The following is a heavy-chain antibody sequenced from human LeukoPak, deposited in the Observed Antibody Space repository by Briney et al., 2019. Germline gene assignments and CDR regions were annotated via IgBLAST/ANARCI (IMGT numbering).Heavy chain of an antibody. CDR3: AKGQELDDGVFDS. CDR2: IRSNGDTT. J-gene: IGHJ4*02. Sequence: GRSLTLSRTASGFTFSSLAMTWVRQPPGKGLEWVSNIRSNGDTTYNADSVKGRFTISRDNSKNTLYLELNSLRVEDTATFYCAKGQELDDGVFDSWGQGTMVTVSS. D-gene: IGHD1-1*01. V-gene: IGHV3-23*01. CDR1: GFTFSSLA.